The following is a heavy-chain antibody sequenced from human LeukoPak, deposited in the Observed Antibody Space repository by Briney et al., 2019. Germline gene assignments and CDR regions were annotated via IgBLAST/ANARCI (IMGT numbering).Heavy chain of an antibody. CDR3: ARRSRERGSPYYFDY. CDR1: GGTFSSYA. CDR2: IIPIFGTA. Sequence: ASVKVSCKASGGTFSSYAISWVRQAPGQGLEWMGGIIPIFGTANYAQKFQGRVTITADESTSTAYMELRSLRSDDTAVYYCARRSRERGSPYYFDYWGQGTLVTVSS. J-gene: IGHJ4*02. D-gene: IGHD1-26*01. V-gene: IGHV1-69*13.